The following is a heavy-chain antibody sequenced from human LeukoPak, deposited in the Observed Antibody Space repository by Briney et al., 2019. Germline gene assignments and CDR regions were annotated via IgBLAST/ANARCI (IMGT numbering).Heavy chain of an antibody. CDR2: INTDGTVT. Sequence: GGSLRLSCAASGFTFSKYWMLWVRQAPGKGLESVSRINTDGTVTTYADSVKGRFTVSRDNADNKMFLQMNSVRDEDTAVYYCATKQWLAPPPDSWGQGTPVTVSS. CDR3: ATKQWLAPPPDS. CDR1: GFTFSKYW. V-gene: IGHV3-74*01. J-gene: IGHJ4*02. D-gene: IGHD6-19*01.